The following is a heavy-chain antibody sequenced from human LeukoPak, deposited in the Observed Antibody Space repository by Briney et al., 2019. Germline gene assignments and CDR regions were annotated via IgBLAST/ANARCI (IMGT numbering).Heavy chain of an antibody. Sequence: SETLSLNCTGSGGSINNYYWRWIRQPAGKGLEWIGRIYTRGSTNYNPSLKSRVTMSVDTSKNQFSLKLSSVTAADTAVYYCARDRGTTWGWFDPWGQGTLVTVSS. V-gene: IGHV4-4*07. D-gene: IGHD1-1*01. CDR1: GGSINNYY. CDR2: IYTRGST. J-gene: IGHJ5*02. CDR3: ARDRGTTWGWFDP.